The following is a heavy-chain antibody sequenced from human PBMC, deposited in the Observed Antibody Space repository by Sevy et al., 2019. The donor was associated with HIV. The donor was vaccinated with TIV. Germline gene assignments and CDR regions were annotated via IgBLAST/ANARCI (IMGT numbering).Heavy chain of an antibody. CDR2: IYYSGST. Sequence: SETLSLTCTVSGGSISSYYWSWIRQPPGKGLEWIGYIYYSGSTNYNPSLKSRVTISVDTSKNQFSLKLSSVTAADTAVYYCARGDCSGGSCDSGHWFDPWGQGTLVTVSS. V-gene: IGHV4-59*01. CDR1: GGSISSYY. J-gene: IGHJ5*02. CDR3: ARGDCSGGSCDSGHWFDP. D-gene: IGHD2-15*01.